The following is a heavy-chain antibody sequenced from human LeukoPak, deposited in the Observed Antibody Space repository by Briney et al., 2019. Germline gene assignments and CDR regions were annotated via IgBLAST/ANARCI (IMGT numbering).Heavy chain of an antibody. V-gene: IGHV5-51*01. CDR1: GFSFTSDW. D-gene: IGHD1-14*01. CDR3: AKRRYHPVSKNNWVAT. J-gene: IGHJ5*02. CDR2: IYPGDSDT. Sequence: GESPKISCKGSGFSFTSDWIGWVRQMPGKGPEWMGIIYPGDSDTQYSPSFQGRVTISADKSINTVYLQWSSLKASDSAMYYCAKRRYHPVSKNNWVATWGQGPLVT.